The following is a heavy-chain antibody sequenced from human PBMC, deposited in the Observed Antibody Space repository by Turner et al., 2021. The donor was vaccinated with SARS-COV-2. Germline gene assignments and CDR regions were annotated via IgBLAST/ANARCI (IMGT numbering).Heavy chain of an antibody. CDR3: ATGVAVAGTPSDYYYYYGMDV. D-gene: IGHD6-19*01. J-gene: IGHJ6*02. CDR2: FDLEDGET. V-gene: IGHV1-24*01. Sequence: QVRLVQSGAEVKKAGASVKVSSKVCGYNIAELSMHWVRQAPGKGLEWMGGFDLEDGETIYVQKFQSRVTMTEDTSTDTAYMELSSLRSEDTAVYYCATGVAVAGTPSDYYYYYGMDVWGQGTTVTVSS. CDR1: GYNIAELS.